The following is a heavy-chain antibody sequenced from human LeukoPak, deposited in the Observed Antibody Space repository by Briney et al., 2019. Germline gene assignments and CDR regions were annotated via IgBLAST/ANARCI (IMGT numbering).Heavy chain of an antibody. Sequence: SETLSLTCTVSGGSISSYYWSWIRQPPGKGLEWIGYIYYSGSTNYNPSLKSRVTISVDTSKNQFSLKLSSVTAADTAVYYCARHGGTLSDFDYWGQGTLVTVSS. CDR3: ARHGGTLSDFDY. D-gene: IGHD3-16*01. J-gene: IGHJ4*02. CDR1: GGSISSYY. V-gene: IGHV4-59*01. CDR2: IYYSGST.